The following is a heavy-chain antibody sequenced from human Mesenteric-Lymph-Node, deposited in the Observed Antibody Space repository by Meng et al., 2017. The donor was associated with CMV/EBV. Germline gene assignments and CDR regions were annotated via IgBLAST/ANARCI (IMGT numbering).Heavy chain of an antibody. V-gene: IGHV1-2*02. J-gene: IGHJ3*02. Sequence: ASVKVSCKASGYTFTAYGLHWVRQAPGHGLEWMGWIYPNSGATNYAQKFQGRVTMTRDTSVTTPYMELTRLTSDDTAVYFCARVEYRPHDALDIWGQGTLVTVSS. D-gene: IGHD2/OR15-2a*01. CDR2: IYPNSGAT. CDR1: GYTFTAYG. CDR3: ARVEYRPHDALDI.